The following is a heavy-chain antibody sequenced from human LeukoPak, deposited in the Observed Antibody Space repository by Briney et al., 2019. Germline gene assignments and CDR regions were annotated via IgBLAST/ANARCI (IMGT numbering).Heavy chain of an antibody. J-gene: IGHJ2*01. Sequence: SETLSLTCTVSGGSISTSSYYWGWIRQPPGKGLQWIGSIYYNGSTYYNPSLKSRVIISIGTSKNQFSLKLSSVTAADTAVYYCARRWGTYYYGSGSYYWWYFDLWGRGTLVTVSS. CDR3: ARRWGTYYYGSGSYYWWYFDL. CDR1: GGSISTSSYY. V-gene: IGHV4-39*01. CDR2: IYYNGST. D-gene: IGHD3-10*01.